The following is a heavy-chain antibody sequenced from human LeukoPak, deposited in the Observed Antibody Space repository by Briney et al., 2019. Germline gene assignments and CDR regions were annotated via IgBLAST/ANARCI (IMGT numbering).Heavy chain of an antibody. CDR2: IYYSGST. D-gene: IGHD5-18*01. J-gene: IGHJ4*02. CDR3: ARAHGYSYGYFDY. V-gene: IGHV4-31*03. CDR1: GGSVSSGGYY. Sequence: SETLSLTCTVSGGSVSSGGYYWSGIRRHPEKGLEWIGYIYYSGSTYYNPSLKSRVTISVDTSKNQFSLKLSSVTAADTAVYYCARAHGYSYGYFDYWGQGTLVTVSS.